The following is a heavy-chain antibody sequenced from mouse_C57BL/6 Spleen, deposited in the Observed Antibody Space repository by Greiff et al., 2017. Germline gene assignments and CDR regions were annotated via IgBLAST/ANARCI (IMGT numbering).Heavy chain of an antibody. V-gene: IGHV1-82*01. Sequence: QVQLQQSGPELVKPGASVKISCKASGYAFSSSWMNWVKQRPGQGLEWIGRIYPGDGGTNYNGKFKGKATLTADTSSSTAYMQLSSLTSEDSAVYFCARETGTDYYAMDYWGQGTSVTVSS. J-gene: IGHJ4*01. D-gene: IGHD4-1*01. CDR2: IYPGDGGT. CDR3: ARETGTDYYAMDY. CDR1: GYAFSSSW.